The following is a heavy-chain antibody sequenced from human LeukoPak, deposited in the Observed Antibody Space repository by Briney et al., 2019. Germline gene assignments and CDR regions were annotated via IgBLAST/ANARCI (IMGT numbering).Heavy chain of an antibody. CDR2: VYYSGST. J-gene: IGHJ4*02. CDR3: ARLVVGRSGWYEDY. V-gene: IGHV4-59*08. Sequence: SETLSLTCTVSGGSISSYYWSWIRQPPGKGLEWIGYVYYSGSTNYNPSLKSRVTISVDTSKNQFSLKLSSVTAADTAVYYCARLVVGRSGWYEDYWGQGALVTVSS. D-gene: IGHD6-19*01. CDR1: GGSISSYY.